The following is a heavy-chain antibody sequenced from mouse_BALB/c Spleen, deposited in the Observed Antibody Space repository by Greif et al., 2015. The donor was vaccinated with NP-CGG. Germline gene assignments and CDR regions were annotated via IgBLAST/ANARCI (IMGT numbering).Heavy chain of an antibody. Sequence: QVQLQQSGAELAKPGASVKMSCKASGYTFTSYWMHWVKQRPGQGLEWIGYINPSTGYTEYNQKFKDKATLTADKSSGTAYMQLSSLTSEDSAVYYCARDYDYWYFDVWGAGTTVTVSS. CDR2: INPSTGYT. CDR1: GYTFTSYW. D-gene: IGHD2-4*01. J-gene: IGHJ1*01. CDR3: ARDYDYWYFDV. V-gene: IGHV1-7*01.